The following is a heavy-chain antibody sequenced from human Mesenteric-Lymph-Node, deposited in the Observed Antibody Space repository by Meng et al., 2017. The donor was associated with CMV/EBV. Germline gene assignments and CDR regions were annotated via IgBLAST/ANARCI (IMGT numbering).Heavy chain of an antibody. CDR3: AKNRDLGWADEVDY. CDR2: FHHSGYT. J-gene: IGHJ4*02. Sequence: SETLSLTCAVSGDSISSNSWWSWVRQPPGKGLEWIGEFHHSGYTNYNPSLKSRVTISVDKSKNQFSLKLTSVTAADTAVYFCAKNRDLGWADEVDYWGQGILVTVSS. CDR1: GDSISSNSW. V-gene: IGHV4-4*02. D-gene: IGHD1-14*01.